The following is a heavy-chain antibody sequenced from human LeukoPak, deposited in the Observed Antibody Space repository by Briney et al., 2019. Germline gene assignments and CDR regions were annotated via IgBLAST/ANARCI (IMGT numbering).Heavy chain of an antibody. CDR2: ISWNSGRI. D-gene: IGHD3-3*01. J-gene: IGHJ4*02. Sequence: GGSLRLSCAASGFTFDGYAMHWVRQAPGKGLEWVSGISWNSGRIDYADSVKGRFTISRDNAKNSQYLQMNSLRAEDTAVYYCARSRYDVVYFDYWGQGTLVTVSS. CDR3: ARSRYDVVYFDY. CDR1: GFTFDGYA. V-gene: IGHV3-9*01.